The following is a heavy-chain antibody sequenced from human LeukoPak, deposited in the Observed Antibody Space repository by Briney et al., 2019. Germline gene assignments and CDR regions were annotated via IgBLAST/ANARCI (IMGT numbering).Heavy chain of an antibody. CDR2: IYPGDSDT. CDR3: ARGRVAVAGFDAFDI. D-gene: IGHD6-19*01. V-gene: IGHV5-51*01. Sequence: GESLKISCKGSGYSFTSYWIGWVRQMPGKGLEWMGIIYPGDSDTRYSPSFQGQVTISADKSISTAYLQWSSLKASDTAMYYCARGRVAVAGFDAFDIWGQGTMVTVSS. J-gene: IGHJ3*02. CDR1: GYSFTSYW.